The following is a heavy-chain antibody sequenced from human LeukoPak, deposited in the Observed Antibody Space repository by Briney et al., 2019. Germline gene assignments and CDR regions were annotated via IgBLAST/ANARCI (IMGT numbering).Heavy chain of an antibody. CDR3: ARESVAVAEFDY. Sequence: TSETLSLTCAVYGGSFSGYYWSWIRQPPGKGLEWIGEINHSGSTNYNPSLKSRVTISVDTSKNQFSLKLSSVTAADTAVYYCARESVAVAEFDYWGPGTLDTVSS. J-gene: IGHJ4*02. CDR2: INHSGST. V-gene: IGHV4-34*01. CDR1: GGSFSGYY. D-gene: IGHD6-19*01.